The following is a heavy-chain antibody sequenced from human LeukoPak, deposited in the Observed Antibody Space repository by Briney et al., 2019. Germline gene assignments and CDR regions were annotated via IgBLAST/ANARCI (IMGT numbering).Heavy chain of an antibody. D-gene: IGHD3-10*01. CDR3: ARITMVRGASDY. CDR1: RFTLISYI. V-gene: IGHV3-21*01. J-gene: IGHJ4*02. Sequence: GGALRLSRVASRFTLISYIMNWVRQAPGKGVEWVSPISSSSSYIYYADSVKGRFTISRDNAKNSLYLQMNSLRAEDTAVYYCARITMVRGASDYWGQGTLVTVSS. CDR2: ISSSSSYI.